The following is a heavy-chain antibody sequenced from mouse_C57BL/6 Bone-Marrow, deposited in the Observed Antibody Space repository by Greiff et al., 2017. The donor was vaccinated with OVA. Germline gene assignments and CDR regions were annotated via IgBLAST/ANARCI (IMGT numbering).Heavy chain of an antibody. V-gene: IGHV1-64*01. Sequence: QVQLQQPGAELVKPGASVKLSCKASGYTFTSYWMHWVKQRPGPGLEWIGLIPPNSGSPNYNEKFKSKATLTVDKSSSTAYMQLSSLTAEDSAVYYCARPLLWSYAMDDWGQGTSVTVSS. CDR3: ARPLLWSYAMDD. D-gene: IGHD2-10*01. J-gene: IGHJ4*01. CDR1: GYTFTSYW. CDR2: IPPNSGSP.